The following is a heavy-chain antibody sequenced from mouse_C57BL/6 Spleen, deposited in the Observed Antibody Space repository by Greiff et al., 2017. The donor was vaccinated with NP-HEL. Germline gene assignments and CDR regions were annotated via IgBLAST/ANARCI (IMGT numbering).Heavy chain of an antibody. CDR1: GYSITSGYY. CDR3: AREGHYYSNLYYYAMDY. CDR2: ISYDGSN. V-gene: IGHV3-6*01. Sequence: EVKLVESGPGLVKPSQSLSLTCSVTGYSITSGYYWNWIRQFPGNKLEWMGYISYDGSNNYNPSLKNRISITRDTSKNQFFLKLNSVTTEDTATYYCAREGHYYSNLYYYAMDYWGQGTSVTVSS. D-gene: IGHD2-5*01. J-gene: IGHJ4*01.